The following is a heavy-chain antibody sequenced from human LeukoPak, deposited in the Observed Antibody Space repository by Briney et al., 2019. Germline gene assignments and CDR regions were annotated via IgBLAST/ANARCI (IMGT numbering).Heavy chain of an antibody. D-gene: IGHD2-21*02. J-gene: IGHJ4*02. CDR2: IYSGGST. CDR3: ARSPAYCGGDCHFDY. V-gene: IGHV3-53*01. Sequence: GGSLRLSCAASGFNVSSNYMSWVRQAPGKGLEWVSVIYSGGSTHYADSVKGRFTISRDNSKNTLYLQMNSLRAEDTAVYYCARSPAYCGGDCHFDYWGQGTLVAVSS. CDR1: GFNVSSNY.